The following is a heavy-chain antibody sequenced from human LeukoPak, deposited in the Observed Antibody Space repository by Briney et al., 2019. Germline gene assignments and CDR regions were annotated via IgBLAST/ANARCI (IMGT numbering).Heavy chain of an antibody. Sequence: ASVKVSCKASGGTFSSYAISWVRQAPGQGLEWMGGIIPIFGTANYAQKFQGRVTTTTDESTSTAYMELSSLRSEDTAVYYCARGRTYGDYLNYYYYYMDVWGKGTTVTVSS. J-gene: IGHJ6*03. CDR3: ARGRTYGDYLNYYYYYMDV. CDR1: GGTFSSYA. CDR2: IIPIFGTA. D-gene: IGHD4-17*01. V-gene: IGHV1-69*05.